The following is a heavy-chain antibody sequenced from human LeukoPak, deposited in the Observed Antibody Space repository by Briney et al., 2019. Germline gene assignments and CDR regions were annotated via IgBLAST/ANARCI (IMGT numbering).Heavy chain of an antibody. V-gene: IGHV4-39*01. Sequence: SETLSLTCTVSGGSISSSSYYWGWIRQPPGKGPERIGSIYYSGSTYYNPSLKSRVTISVDTSKNQFSLKLSSVTAADTAVYYCAYDFWSGSFDYWGQGTLVTVSS. CDR1: GGSISSSSYY. CDR2: IYYSGST. D-gene: IGHD3-3*01. J-gene: IGHJ4*02. CDR3: AYDFWSGSFDY.